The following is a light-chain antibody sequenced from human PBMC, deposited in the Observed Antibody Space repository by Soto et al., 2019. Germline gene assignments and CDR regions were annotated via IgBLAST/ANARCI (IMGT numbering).Light chain of an antibody. V-gene: IGKV1D-13*01. CDR3: QQHNNWPPRT. CDR1: QSVSSY. Sequence: IQMTQSPSSLPVSQGDRVIITCRASQSVSSYLEWYQQKPGKAPSLLVYDASSMESGVPARFSGSGSGTDFTLTISSLQPEDFAVYYCQQHNNWPPRTFGQGTKVDIK. J-gene: IGKJ1*01. CDR2: DAS.